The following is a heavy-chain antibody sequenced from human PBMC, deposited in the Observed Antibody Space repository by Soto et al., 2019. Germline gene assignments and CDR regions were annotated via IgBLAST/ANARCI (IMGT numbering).Heavy chain of an antibody. D-gene: IGHD5-18*01. Sequence: PSETLSLICPVSGGSHSSGDYSRSWLRQPPGKGLECIGYIYCSVRCNYDHALGSRVTFSLDTSKNQFSLELTSVAAADTALYCCARHHVFTAVPLDYWG. CDR3: ARHHVFTAVPLDY. CDR1: GGSHSSGDYS. J-gene: IGHJ4*01. CDR2: IYCSVRC. V-gene: IGHV4-61*08.